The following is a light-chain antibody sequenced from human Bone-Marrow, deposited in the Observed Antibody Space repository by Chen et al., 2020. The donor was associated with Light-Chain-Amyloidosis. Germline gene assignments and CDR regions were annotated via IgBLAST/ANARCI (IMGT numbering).Light chain of an antibody. CDR3: QQYCCSPRT. CDR1: QSVSNNY. V-gene: IGKV3-20*01. J-gene: IGKJ1*01. Sequence: EIVLTHSPGTLSLSPGERATLSCRASQSVSNNYFAWFQQKPGQAPRLLIYDASTRATGIPDRFSGSGSGTDFTLTISRLEPEDFAVYYCQQYCCSPRTFGQGTKVEIK. CDR2: DAS.